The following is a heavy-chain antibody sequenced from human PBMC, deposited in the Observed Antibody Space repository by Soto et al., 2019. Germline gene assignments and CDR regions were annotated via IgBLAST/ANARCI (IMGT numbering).Heavy chain of an antibody. J-gene: IGHJ5*02. V-gene: IGHV4-59*08. CDR3: ARGTHSPLIVRSRRGPWFDP. CDR1: GGSISSYY. CDR2: MYYGGRT. Sequence: PSETLSLTCTVSGGSISSYYWSWIRQPPGKGLEWIGYMYYGGRTNYNPSLKSRVTISVDTSKMQVSLKLSSVTAADTAVYFCARGTHSPLIVRSRRGPWFDPWGQGTLVTVSS. D-gene: IGHD1-26*01.